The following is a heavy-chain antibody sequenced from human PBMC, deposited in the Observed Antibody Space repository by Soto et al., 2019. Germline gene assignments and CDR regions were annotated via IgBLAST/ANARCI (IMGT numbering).Heavy chain of an antibody. CDR3: ARPEYSSSSYGMDV. CDR1: GFTFSSYS. Sequence: GGSLRLTCAASGFTFSSYSMNWMRQAPGKGLEWVSYISSSSSTIYYADSVKGRFTISRDNAKNSLYLQMNSLRDEDTAVYYCARPEYSSSSYGMDVWGQGTTVTVSS. CDR2: ISSSSSTI. D-gene: IGHD6-6*01. J-gene: IGHJ6*02. V-gene: IGHV3-48*02.